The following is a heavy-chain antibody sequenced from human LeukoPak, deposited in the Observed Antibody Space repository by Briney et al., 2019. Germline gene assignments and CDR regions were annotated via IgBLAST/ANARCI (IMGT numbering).Heavy chain of an antibody. CDR3: ARVGARRGGNWFDP. V-gene: IGHV1-18*01. Sequence: ASVKVSCKASGYTFTSYGISWVRQAPGQGLEWMGWISAYNGNTNYAQKLQGRVTMTTDTSTGTDYMELRSLRSDDTAVYYCARVGARRGGNWFDPWGQGTLVTVSS. D-gene: IGHD5-12*01. J-gene: IGHJ5*02. CDR2: ISAYNGNT. CDR1: GYTFTSYG.